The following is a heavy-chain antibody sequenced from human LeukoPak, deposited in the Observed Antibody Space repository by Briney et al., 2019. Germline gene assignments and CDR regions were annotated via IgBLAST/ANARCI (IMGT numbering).Heavy chain of an antibody. Sequence: SETLSLTCTVSTYSISSGYYWGWIRQPPGKGLEWIGSIYHSGSTYYNPSLKSRVTISVDTSKNQFSLRLSSVTAADTAVYYCARDLQKYYFDHWGLGTLVTVSS. CDR2: IYHSGST. V-gene: IGHV4-38-2*02. J-gene: IGHJ4*02. CDR3: ARDLQKYYFDH. CDR1: TYSISSGYY.